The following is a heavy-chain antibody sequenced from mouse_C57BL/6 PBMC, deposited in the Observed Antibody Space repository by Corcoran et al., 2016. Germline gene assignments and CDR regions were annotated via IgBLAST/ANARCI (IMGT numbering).Heavy chain of an antibody. CDR2: INTYSGVP. D-gene: IGHD2-1*01. Sequence: QIQLVQSGPELKKPGETVKISCKASGYTFTTYGMSWVKQAPGKGLKWMGWINTYSGVPTYADDFKGRFAFSLETSASTAYLQINNLKNEDTATYFCAREGVYYGPFDYWGQGTTLTVSS. CDR3: AREGVYYGPFDY. J-gene: IGHJ2*01. V-gene: IGHV9-3*01. CDR1: GYTFTTYG.